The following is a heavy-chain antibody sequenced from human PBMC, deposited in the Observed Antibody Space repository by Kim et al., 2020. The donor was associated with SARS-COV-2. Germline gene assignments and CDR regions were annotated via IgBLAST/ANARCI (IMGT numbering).Heavy chain of an antibody. Sequence: REKYYVESLKGRFTISRDNGKNSLYLQMNSLRAEDTAVYYCARGTSYFDYWGQGTLVTVSS. CDR2: REK. V-gene: IGHV3-7*01. CDR3: ARGTSYFDY. J-gene: IGHJ4*02.